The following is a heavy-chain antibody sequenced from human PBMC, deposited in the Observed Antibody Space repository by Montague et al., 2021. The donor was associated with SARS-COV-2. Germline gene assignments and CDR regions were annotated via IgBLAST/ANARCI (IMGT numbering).Heavy chain of an antibody. D-gene: IGHD3-22*01. CDR3: ARDTRITMIVVVQGYGMDV. J-gene: IGHJ6*02. CDR2: IDYSGXT. Sequence: SETLSLTCTVSGGSISSSSYYWGWIRQPPGKGLEWIGSIDYSGXTXYXXXXKXRVTISVDTSKNQFSLKLSSVTAADTAVYYCARDTRITMIVVVQGYGMDVWGQGTTVTVSS. V-gene: IGHV4-39*07. CDR1: GGSISSSSYY.